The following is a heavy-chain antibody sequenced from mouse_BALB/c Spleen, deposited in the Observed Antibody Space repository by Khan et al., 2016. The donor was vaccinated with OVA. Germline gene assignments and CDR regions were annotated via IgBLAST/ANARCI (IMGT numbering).Heavy chain of an antibody. V-gene: IGHV5-4*02. CDR3: ARAGYGGFAY. CDR1: GFTFSDYY. CDR2: ISDGGSYT. J-gene: IGHJ3*01. D-gene: IGHD1-1*02. Sequence: EVELVESGGGLVKPGGSLKLSCAASGFTFSDYYMYWVRQTPEKRLEWVATISDGGSYTYYPDSVTGRFPISRDNAKNNLYLQMSSLKSEDTAMYYCARAGYGGFAYWGQGTLVTVSA.